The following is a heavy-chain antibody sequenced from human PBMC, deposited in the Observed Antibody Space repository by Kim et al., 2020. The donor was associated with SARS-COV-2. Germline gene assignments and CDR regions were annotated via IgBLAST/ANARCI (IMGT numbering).Heavy chain of an antibody. CDR2: ISNKADGGTA. J-gene: IGHJ4*02. D-gene: IGHD3-16*01. V-gene: IGHV3-15*01. CDR1: GFTFSNTW. Sequence: GGSLRLSCAASGFTFSNTWMSWVRQAPGKGLEWVGRISNKADGGTAEYAAPVKGRFTVSRDDSKNTLYLQMNSLKTEDTAVYYCTRGGGYWGQGTLVTVS. CDR3: TRGGGY.